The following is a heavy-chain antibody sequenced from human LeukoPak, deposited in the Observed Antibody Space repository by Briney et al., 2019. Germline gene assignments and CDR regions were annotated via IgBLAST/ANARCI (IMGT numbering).Heavy chain of an antibody. CDR1: GFTFSTYS. J-gene: IGHJ4*02. CDR2: IGSSSDAI. V-gene: IGHV3-48*01. CDR3: ARGNTIR. Sequence: GGPLRLSCAASGFTFSTYSMNWVRQAPGKGLEWVSYIGSSSDAIYYADSVKGRFTISRDNGKNSLYLQMNSLRAEDTAVYYCARGNTIRWGQGTLVTVSS. D-gene: IGHD5-24*01.